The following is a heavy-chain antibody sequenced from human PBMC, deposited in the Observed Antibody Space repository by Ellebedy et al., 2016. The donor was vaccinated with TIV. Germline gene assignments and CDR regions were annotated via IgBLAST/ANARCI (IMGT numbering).Heavy chain of an antibody. J-gene: IGHJ4*02. D-gene: IGHD1-26*01. CDR3: ARDRGRELRGPPDY. CDR2: IYSGGST. V-gene: IGHV3-66*01. Sequence: PGGSLRLSCAASGFTVSSNYMSWVRQAPGKGLEWVSVIYSGGSTYYADSVKGRFTISRDNSKNTLYLQMNSLRAEDTAVYYCARDRGRELRGPPDYWGQGTLVTVSS. CDR1: GFTVSSNY.